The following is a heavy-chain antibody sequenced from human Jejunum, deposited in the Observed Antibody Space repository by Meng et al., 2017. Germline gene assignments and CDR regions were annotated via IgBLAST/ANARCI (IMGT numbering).Heavy chain of an antibody. Sequence: SETLSLTCSISSGSYYWTWIRQHAGRGLEWIGRMYTSGTANYNPSLRSRVTISIDTSKNQFSLKLNSVTAADTAVYYCARGQNYYDSSGYLSEGYFDYWGQGTLVTVSS. CDR2: MYTSGTA. CDR1: SGSYY. CDR3: ARGQNYYDSSGYLSEGYFDY. D-gene: IGHD3-22*01. J-gene: IGHJ4*02. V-gene: IGHV4-61*02.